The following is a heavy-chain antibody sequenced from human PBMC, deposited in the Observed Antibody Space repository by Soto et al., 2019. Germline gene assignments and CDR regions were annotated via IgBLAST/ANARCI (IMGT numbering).Heavy chain of an antibody. Sequence: ASVKVSCKASGYTFTSYGISWVRQAPGQGLEWMGWISAYNGDTYYAQKLQGRVTMTTDTSTSTAYMELRSLRSDDTAVYYCARHPLYYYGSGSYYTPGYYSGMDVWGQGTTVPVS. CDR3: ARHPLYYYGSGSYYTPGYYSGMDV. J-gene: IGHJ6*02. V-gene: IGHV1-18*01. D-gene: IGHD3-10*01. CDR1: GYTFTSYG. CDR2: ISAYNGDT.